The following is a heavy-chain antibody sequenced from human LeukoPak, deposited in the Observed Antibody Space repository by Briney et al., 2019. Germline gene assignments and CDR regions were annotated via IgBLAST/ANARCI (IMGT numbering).Heavy chain of an antibody. CDR2: INPNSGGT. Sequence: ASVKVSCKASGYTFTGYYMHWVRQAPGQGLEWMGWINPNSGGTNYAQKFQGRVTMTRDTSISTAYMELSRLRSEDTAVYYCARWSGSYYYYYYMDVWGKGTTVTVS. J-gene: IGHJ6*03. V-gene: IGHV1-2*02. D-gene: IGHD1-26*01. CDR3: ARWSGSYYYYYYMDV. CDR1: GYTFTGYY.